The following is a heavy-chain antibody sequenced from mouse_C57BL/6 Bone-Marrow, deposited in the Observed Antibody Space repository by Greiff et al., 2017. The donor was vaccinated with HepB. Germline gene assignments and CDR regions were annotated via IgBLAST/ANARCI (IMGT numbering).Heavy chain of an antibody. D-gene: IGHD1-1*01. J-gene: IGHJ1*03. CDR2: ISDGGSYT. V-gene: IGHV5-4*01. Sequence: DVQLQESGGGLVKPGGSLKLSCAASGFTFSSYAMSWVRQTPEKRLEWVATISDGGSYTYYPDNVKGRFTISRDNAKNNLYLQMSHLKSEDTAMYYCARAVVDWYFDVWGTGTTVTVSS. CDR1: GFTFSSYA. CDR3: ARAVVDWYFDV.